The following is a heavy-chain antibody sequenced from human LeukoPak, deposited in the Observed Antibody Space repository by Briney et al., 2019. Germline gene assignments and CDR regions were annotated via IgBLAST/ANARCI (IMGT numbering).Heavy chain of an antibody. CDR1: GFTVSSNY. CDR2: IYSGGST. D-gene: IGHD6-19*01. Sequence: GGSLRLSCAASGFTVSSNYMSWVRQAPGKGLEWVSAIYSGGSTYYADSVKGRFTISRDNSKNTLYLQMNSLRAEDTAVYYCAREGYSSGWYYAYWGQGTLVTVSS. V-gene: IGHV3-53*01. CDR3: AREGYSSGWYYAY. J-gene: IGHJ4*02.